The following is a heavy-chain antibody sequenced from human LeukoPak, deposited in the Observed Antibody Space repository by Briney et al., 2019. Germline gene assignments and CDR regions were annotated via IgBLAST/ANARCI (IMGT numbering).Heavy chain of an antibody. D-gene: IGHD3-9*01. CDR3: ARDRLRYFDWLSRDYYYMDV. CDR1: GYTFTSYY. Sequence: GASVKVSCKASGYTFTSYYMHWVRQAPGQGLEWMGIINPSGGSTSYAQKFQGRVTMTRDMSTSTVYMELSSLRSDDTVVYYCARDRLRYFDWLSRDYYYMDVWGKGTTVTVSS. J-gene: IGHJ6*03. CDR2: INPSGGST. V-gene: IGHV1-46*01.